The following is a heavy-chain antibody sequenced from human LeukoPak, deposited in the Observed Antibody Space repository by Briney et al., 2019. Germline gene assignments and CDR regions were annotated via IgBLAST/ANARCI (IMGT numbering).Heavy chain of an antibody. D-gene: IGHD2-2*01. Sequence: PSETLSLTCSISGGSISDYYWNWIRQPPGKGLEWIGYIYYSGSTTYNPSLKSRVTTSVDTSKNQFSLRLSSVTAADTAVYYCARGSWCSYTNCMLRPFDYWGQGSLVTVSS. CDR3: ARGSWCSYTNCMLRPFDY. CDR1: GGSISDYY. J-gene: IGHJ4*02. CDR2: IYYSGST. V-gene: IGHV4-59*01.